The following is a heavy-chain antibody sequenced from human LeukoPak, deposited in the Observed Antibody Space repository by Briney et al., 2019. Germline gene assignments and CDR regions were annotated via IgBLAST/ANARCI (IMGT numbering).Heavy chain of an antibody. D-gene: IGHD3-16*01. CDR2: FYYSGST. Sequence: SETLSLTCTVSGGSISSYYWSWIRQPPGKGLEWIGYFYYSGSTNYNASLKSRVTISVDTPKNQLSLKVPSVTAADTAVYYCARVKEPGGYYYYYYMDVWGKGTTVTVSS. V-gene: IGHV4-59*08. CDR1: GGSISSYY. J-gene: IGHJ6*03. CDR3: ARVKEPGGYYYYYYMDV.